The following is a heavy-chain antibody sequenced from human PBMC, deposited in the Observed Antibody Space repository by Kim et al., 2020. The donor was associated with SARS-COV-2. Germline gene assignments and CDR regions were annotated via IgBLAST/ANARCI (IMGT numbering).Heavy chain of an antibody. J-gene: IGHJ6*02. CDR1: VGSFSDYH. V-gene: IGHV4-34*01. Sequence: SETLSLTCAVYVGSFSDYHWTWIRQSPGPGQEWIGEIDHSCATNSNPYLKSRVAISVDTSKNQFSLKLKSVTAADTAVYFCARGRAGVVPLPILGLGPYGAYYSLDVWGQGTTVSVSS. CDR2: IDHSCAT. D-gene: IGHD3-3*01. CDR3: ARGRAGVVPLPILGLGPYGAYYSLDV.